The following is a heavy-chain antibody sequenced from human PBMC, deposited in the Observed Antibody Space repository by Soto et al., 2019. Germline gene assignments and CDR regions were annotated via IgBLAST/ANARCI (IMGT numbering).Heavy chain of an antibody. CDR2: ISAYNGNT. CDR3: ARDQGYNYPDY. D-gene: IGHD5-18*01. J-gene: IGHJ4*02. V-gene: IGHV1-18*01. Sequence: QVQLVQSGAEVKKPGASVKVSCKASGYTFTSYGIRGVRQAPGQGLEWMGWISAYNGNTNYAQKLPGSVTMTTDTSTSTAHLALRSLSSDDTAVYFCARDQGYNYPDYWGQGNLVTVSS. CDR1: GYTFTSYG.